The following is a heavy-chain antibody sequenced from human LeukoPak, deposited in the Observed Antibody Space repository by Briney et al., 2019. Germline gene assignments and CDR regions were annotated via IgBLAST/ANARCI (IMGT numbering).Heavy chain of an antibody. CDR1: GGSFSGYY. Sequence: SETLSLTCAVYGGSFSGYYSSWIRQPPGKGLEWIGEINHSGSTNYNPSLKSRVTISVDTSKNQFSLKLSSVTAADTAVYFCARRPLSGWSLNWFDPWGQGTLVTVSS. CDR3: ARRPLSGWSLNWFDP. J-gene: IGHJ5*02. CDR2: INHSGST. D-gene: IGHD6-19*01. V-gene: IGHV4-34*01.